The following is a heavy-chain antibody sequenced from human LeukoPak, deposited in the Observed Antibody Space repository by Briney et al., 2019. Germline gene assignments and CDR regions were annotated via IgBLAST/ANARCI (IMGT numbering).Heavy chain of an antibody. CDR1: GFSVSDNY. CDR2: IYPGGFT. Sequence: GGSLRLSCVASGFSVSDNYMSWVRQAPGKGLEWVAIIYPGGFTYYGDSVKGRFTISRDTSKNTLYLHMNNLRAEDTAVYFCAKATDLDCWGQGTEVTVSS. CDR3: AKATDLDC. D-gene: IGHD4-11*01. J-gene: IGHJ4*02. V-gene: IGHV3-53*01.